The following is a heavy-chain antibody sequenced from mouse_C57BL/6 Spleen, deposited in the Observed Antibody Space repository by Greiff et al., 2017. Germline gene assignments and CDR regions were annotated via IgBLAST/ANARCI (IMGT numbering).Heavy chain of an antibody. Sequence: VKVVESGAELMKPGASVKLSCKATGYTFTGYWIEWVKQRPGHGLEWIGEILPGSGSTNYNEKFKGKATFTADTSSNTAYMQLSSLTTEDSAIYYCARASCITTVVATNFDVWGTGTTVTVSS. J-gene: IGHJ1*03. CDR3: ARASCITTVVATNFDV. D-gene: IGHD1-1*01. CDR1: GYTFTGYW. V-gene: IGHV1-9*01. CDR2: ILPGSGST.